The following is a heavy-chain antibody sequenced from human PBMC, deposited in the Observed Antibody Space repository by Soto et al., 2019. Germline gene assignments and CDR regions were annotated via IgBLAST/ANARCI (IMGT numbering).Heavy chain of an antibody. CDR1: GYTFFTYD. J-gene: IGHJ5*02. CDR2: ISTYSGDT. CDR3: ARHLGPTPSENWFDP. V-gene: IGHV1-18*03. Sequence: QVHLVQSGVEVKTPGASVKVSCQASGYTFFTYDISWVRQAPGQGLEWMGWISTYSGDTKYAQKLQGRVTMTTDTSTPTAYLELRSLRSEDMDVYYCARHLGPTPSENWFDPWGQGTLVTVSS. D-gene: IGHD4-17*01.